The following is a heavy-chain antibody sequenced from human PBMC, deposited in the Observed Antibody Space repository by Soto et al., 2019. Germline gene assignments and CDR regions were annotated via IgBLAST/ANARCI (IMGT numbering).Heavy chain of an antibody. CDR1: GGTFSSYA. CDR3: ASSRVHVDTAPYYYYGMDV. CDR2: IIPIFGTA. V-gene: IGHV1-69*06. Sequence: QVQLVQSGAEVKKPGSSVKVSCKASGGTFSSYAISWVRQAPGQGLEWMGGIIPIFGTANYAQKFQGRVTITADKSTSTAYMELSSLRSEDTAVYYCASSRVHVDTAPYYYYGMDVWGQGTTVTVSS. J-gene: IGHJ6*02. D-gene: IGHD5-18*01.